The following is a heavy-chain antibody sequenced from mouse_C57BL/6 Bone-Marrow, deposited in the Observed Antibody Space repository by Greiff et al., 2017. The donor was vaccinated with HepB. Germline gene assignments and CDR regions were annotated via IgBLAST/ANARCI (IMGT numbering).Heavy chain of an antibody. CDR3: TTYDYAGPY. D-gene: IGHD2-4*01. CDR2: IDPENGDT. J-gene: IGHJ3*01. V-gene: IGHV14-4*01. CDR1: GFNIKDDY. Sequence: VQLQQSGAELVRPGASVKLSCTASGFNIKDDYMHWVKQRPEQGLEWIGWIDPENGDTEYASKFQGKATITADTSSNTAYLQLSSLTSEDTAVYYCTTYDYAGPYWGQGTLVTVSA.